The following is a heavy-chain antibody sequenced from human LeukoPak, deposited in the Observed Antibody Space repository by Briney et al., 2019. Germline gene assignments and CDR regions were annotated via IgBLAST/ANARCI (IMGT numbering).Heavy chain of an antibody. CDR2: IYYSGST. V-gene: IGHV4-59*11. CDR3: ARGRISSSY. J-gene: IGHJ4*02. D-gene: IGHD6-13*01. Sequence: SETLSLTCSVSVGSNTSHYWSWIRQPPGKGLEWIGYIYYSGSTNYNPSLKSRVTISIDTSKNQISQELSSVTAADTAVYYCARGRISSSYWGQGTLVTVSS. CDR1: VGSNTSHY.